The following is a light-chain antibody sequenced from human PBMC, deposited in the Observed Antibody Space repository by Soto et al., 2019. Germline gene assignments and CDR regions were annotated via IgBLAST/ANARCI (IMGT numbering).Light chain of an antibody. CDR2: EVN. J-gene: IGLJ2*01. CDR1: SSDVGGYNY. V-gene: IGLV2-8*02. CDR3: SSYAGSNNLV. Sequence: QSVLTQPPSASRSPGQPVTISCTGTSSDVGGYNYVSWYQQHPGKAPKLMIYEVNKRPSGVPDRFSGSKSDNTASLTVSGLQADDEADYYCSSYAGSNNLVFGGGTKLTVL.